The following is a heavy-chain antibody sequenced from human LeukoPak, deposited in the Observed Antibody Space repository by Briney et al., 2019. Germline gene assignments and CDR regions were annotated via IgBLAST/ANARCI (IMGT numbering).Heavy chain of an antibody. CDR2: FHHSGST. Sequence: SETLSLTCAVSGYSINNGYYWGWIRQPPGKGLEGIGSFHHSGSTYYNPSLESRVTLLVAPSKNQFSLNMRSVTAADTAVYYCAREGGNLEYDFWSGPNWFDPWGQGTLVTVSS. D-gene: IGHD3-3*01. CDR1: GYSINNGYY. CDR3: AREGGNLEYDFWSGPNWFDP. V-gene: IGHV4-38-2*01. J-gene: IGHJ5*02.